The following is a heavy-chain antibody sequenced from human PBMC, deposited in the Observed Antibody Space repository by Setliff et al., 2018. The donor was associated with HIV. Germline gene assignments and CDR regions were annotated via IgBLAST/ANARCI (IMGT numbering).Heavy chain of an antibody. Sequence: GESLRLSCGASGFTFTNYWMHWIRQVPGKGLAWVSRINYDRITTNYADFVQGRFTISRDNAKNTVYLQMNSLRVDDTAIYYCAREGATTAGFDIWGRGTMVTVSS. D-gene: IGHD6-19*01. V-gene: IGHV3-74*01. CDR1: GFTFTNYW. CDR3: AREGATTAGFDI. J-gene: IGHJ3*02. CDR2: INYDRITT.